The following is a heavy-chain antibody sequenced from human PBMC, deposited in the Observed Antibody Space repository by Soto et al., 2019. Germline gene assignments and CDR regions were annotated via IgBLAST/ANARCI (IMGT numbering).Heavy chain of an antibody. V-gene: IGHV4-4*07. CDR1: GGSISSYY. D-gene: IGHD2-15*01. CDR3: ARRDRDGNDAFAI. CDR2: IYTSGST. J-gene: IGHJ3*02. Sequence: PSETLSLTCTASGGSISSYYWSWIRQPAGKGLEWIGRIYTSGSTNYTPHLKSRVTMSVDTSKKQFSLKLRSVTAAATAVYYCARRDRDGNDAFAIRGQGTMVTVSS.